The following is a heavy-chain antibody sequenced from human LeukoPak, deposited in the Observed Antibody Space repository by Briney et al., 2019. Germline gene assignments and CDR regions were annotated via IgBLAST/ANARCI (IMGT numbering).Heavy chain of an antibody. J-gene: IGHJ4*02. CDR2: INRGDGIT. V-gene: IGHV1-46*01. CDR1: VDTFSIYY. Sequence: GASVKVSCRASVDTFSIYYIHWVRQAPGQGREWMGIINRGDGITGYEQKFQGRLTLTRETSTSTVYMELSSLRSEDTAIYYRASKKNYGDKYFDSWGQGTEVSVSS. CDR3: ASKKNYGDKYFDS. D-gene: IGHD4-17*01.